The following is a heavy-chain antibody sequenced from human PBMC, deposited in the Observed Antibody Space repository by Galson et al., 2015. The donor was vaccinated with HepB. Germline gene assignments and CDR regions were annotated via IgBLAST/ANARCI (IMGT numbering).Heavy chain of an antibody. CDR2: IYSGGST. D-gene: IGHD3-9*01. CDR1: GFTVSSNY. CDR3: ARHFLTPGPSFDY. Sequence: SLRLSCAASGFTVSSNYMSWVRQAPGKGLEWVSVIYSGGSTYYADSVKGRFTISRDNSKNTLYLQMNSLRAEDTAVYYCARHFLTPGPSFDYCGQETLVTVSS. V-gene: IGHV3-53*01. J-gene: IGHJ4*02.